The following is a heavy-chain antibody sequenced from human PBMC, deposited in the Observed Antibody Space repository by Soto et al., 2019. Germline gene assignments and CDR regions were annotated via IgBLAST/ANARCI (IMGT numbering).Heavy chain of an antibody. CDR1: GFTFSSYA. CDR2: ISYDGSNK. D-gene: IGHD3-22*01. CDR3: ATSSSITMIVVVITHAFDI. Sequence: QVQLVESGGGVVQPGRSLRLSCAASGFTFSSYAMHWVRQAPGKGLEWVAVISYDGSNKYYADSVKGRFTISRDNSKNTLYLQMNSLRAEDTAVYYCATSSSITMIVVVITHAFDIWGQGTMVTVSS. J-gene: IGHJ3*02. V-gene: IGHV3-30-3*01.